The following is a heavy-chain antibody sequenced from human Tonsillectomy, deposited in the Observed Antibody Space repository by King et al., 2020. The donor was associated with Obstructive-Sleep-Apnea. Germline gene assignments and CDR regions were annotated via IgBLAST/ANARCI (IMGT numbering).Heavy chain of an antibody. CDR1: GGSISSSSYY. J-gene: IGHJ4*02. CDR2: IYYSGST. Sequence: LPLQESGPGLVKPSETLSLTCTVSGGSISSSSYYWGWIRQPPGKGLEWIGSIYYSGSTYYNPSLKSRVTISVDTSKNQFSLKLSSVTAADTAVYYCARREVRRYFDYWGQGTLVTVSS. V-gene: IGHV4-39*01. CDR3: ARREVRRYFDY. D-gene: IGHD2-21*01.